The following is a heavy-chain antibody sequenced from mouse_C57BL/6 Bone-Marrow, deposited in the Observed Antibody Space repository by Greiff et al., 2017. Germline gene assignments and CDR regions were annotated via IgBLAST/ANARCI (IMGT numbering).Heavy chain of an antibody. J-gene: IGHJ1*03. CDR1: GYTFTEYT. CDR2: FHPGSGSI. D-gene: IGHD1-1*01. Sequence: VQLQQSGAELVKPGASVKLSCKASGYTFTEYTIHWVKQRSGQGLEWIGWFHPGSGSIKYNEKFKDKATLTADKSSSTVYMELSRLTSEDSAVYFCARHEARGSCYGWYFDVWGTGTTVTVSS. CDR3: ARHEARGSCYGWYFDV. V-gene: IGHV1-62-2*01.